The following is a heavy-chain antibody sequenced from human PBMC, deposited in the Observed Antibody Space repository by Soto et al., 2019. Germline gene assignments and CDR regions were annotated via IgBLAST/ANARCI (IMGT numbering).Heavy chain of an antibody. CDR1: GFTFGSYA. CDR3: AKDLGKGGGSVFGT. CDR2: ISGLGDNT. D-gene: IGHD2-15*01. Sequence: EVQLLESGGGLVQPGESLRLSCAASGFTFGSYAMSWVRQAPGKGLEWVAAISGLGDNTYYTDSVKGRFTISRDNSRNTLHLQMNCLRAEDTAVYFCAKDLGKGGGSVFGTCGLGIQVTVSS. J-gene: IGHJ5*02. V-gene: IGHV3-23*01.